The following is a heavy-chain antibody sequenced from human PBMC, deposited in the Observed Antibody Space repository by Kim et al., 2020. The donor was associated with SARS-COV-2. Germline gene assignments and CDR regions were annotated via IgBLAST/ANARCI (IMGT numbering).Heavy chain of an antibody. V-gene: IGHV3-33*06. Sequence: GGSLRLSCAASGFTFSSYAMHWVRQAPGKGLEWVAVIWYDGSNKYYADSVKGRFTISRDNSKNTLYLQMNSLRAEDTAVYYCAKWGQEYTYFDYWGQGTLVTVSS. CDR3: AKWGQEYTYFDY. J-gene: IGHJ4*02. D-gene: IGHD3-16*01. CDR2: IWYDGSNK. CDR1: GFTFSSYA.